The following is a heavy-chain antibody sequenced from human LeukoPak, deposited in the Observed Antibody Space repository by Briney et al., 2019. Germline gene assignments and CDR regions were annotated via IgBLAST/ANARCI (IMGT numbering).Heavy chain of an antibody. CDR1: GGSISSYY. CDR2: MFHSGST. V-gene: IGHV4-59*12. CDR3: ARASTENDGFDI. Sequence: SETLSLTCTVSGGSISSYYWSWIRQPPGKGLEWIGYMFHSGSTYYNPSLKSRVTISIDRSKNQFSLKLSSVTAADTAVYYCARASTENDGFDIWGQGTMVTVSS. J-gene: IGHJ3*02. D-gene: IGHD1-1*01.